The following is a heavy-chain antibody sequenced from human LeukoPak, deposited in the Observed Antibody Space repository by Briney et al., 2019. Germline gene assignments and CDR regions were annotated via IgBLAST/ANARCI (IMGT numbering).Heavy chain of an antibody. D-gene: IGHD1-26*01. CDR3: ARDLGGIYFDY. J-gene: IGHJ4*02. CDR1: GGSISSSSFY. V-gene: IGHV4-39*07. CDR2: IYYSGST. Sequence: SETLSLTCTVSGGSISSSSFYWGWIRHPPGKGLEWIGSIYYSGSTYHNPSLETRVTISVDTSKNQLSLKLSSVTAADTAVYYCARDLGGIYFDYWGQGTLVTVSS.